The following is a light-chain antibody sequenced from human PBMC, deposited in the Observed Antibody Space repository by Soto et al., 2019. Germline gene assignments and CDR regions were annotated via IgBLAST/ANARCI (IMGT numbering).Light chain of an antibody. V-gene: IGKV3-15*01. CDR1: QRVYSN. Sequence: ERLMTQSADTLSVSPGESATLSRRASQRVYSNLAWYQQRPGQAPRLLIYGASTRATGVPARFSGRGSGTEFTLTISSLQSEDFAVYYCQQYNNGWTFGQGTRLEIK. CDR3: QQYNNGWT. CDR2: GAS. J-gene: IGKJ5*01.